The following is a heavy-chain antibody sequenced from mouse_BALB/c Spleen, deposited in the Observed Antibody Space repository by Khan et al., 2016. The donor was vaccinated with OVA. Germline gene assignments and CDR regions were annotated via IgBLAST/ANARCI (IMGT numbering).Heavy chain of an antibody. D-gene: IGHD2-2*01. J-gene: IGHJ3*01. V-gene: IGHV2-3*01. CDR3: AIIYYGYDWFTY. CDR2: IWGDGNT. CDR1: GLSLSNYG. Sequence: QVQLKESGPGLVAPSQSLSITCTVSGLSLSNYGVSWVRQPPGKGLEWLGVIWGDGNTNYHSALKTRLSISKDNSKSQVFLKLNSLQTDDTATYXCAIIYYGYDWFTYWGQGTLVTVSA.